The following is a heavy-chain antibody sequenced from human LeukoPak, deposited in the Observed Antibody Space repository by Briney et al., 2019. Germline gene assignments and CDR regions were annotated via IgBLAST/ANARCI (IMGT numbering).Heavy chain of an antibody. CDR2: IYSPGT. Sequence: SSETLSLTCTVSAGAISSGDYYWSWIRQPAGKGLEWIGRIYSPGTNYKYYPSLKSRVTISIATSKNQFSLKLISVTAADTAVYYCARGIGTSYDSSRDAFDMWGQGTMVTVSS. J-gene: IGHJ3*02. CDR1: AGAISSGDYY. V-gene: IGHV4-61*02. CDR3: ARGIGTSYDSSRDAFDM. D-gene: IGHD3-22*01.